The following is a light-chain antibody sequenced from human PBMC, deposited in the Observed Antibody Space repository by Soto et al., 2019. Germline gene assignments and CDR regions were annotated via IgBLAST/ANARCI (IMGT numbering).Light chain of an antibody. V-gene: IGKV1-5*01. CDR1: QSISNW. CDR3: QQYSSYST. J-gene: IGKJ1*01. Sequence: DVQMTQSPSTLSASVGDRVTITCRASQSISNWLAWYQQKPGKAPKLLIYDASTLESGVPSRFSGGGFGTDFTLTISSLQPDDFATYYCQQYSSYSTFGQWTKGDIK. CDR2: DAS.